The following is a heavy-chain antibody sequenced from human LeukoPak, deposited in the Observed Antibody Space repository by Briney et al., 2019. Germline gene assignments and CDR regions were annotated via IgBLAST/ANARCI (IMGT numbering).Heavy chain of an antibody. Sequence: ASVKVSCKVSGYTLTELSMHWVRQAPGKGLEWMGGFDPEDGETIYAQKFQGRVTMTEDTSTDTAYMELSSLRSEDTAVYYCATPLRTDYYGSGSYDYWGQGTLVTVSS. D-gene: IGHD3-10*01. CDR3: ATPLRTDYYGSGSYDY. J-gene: IGHJ4*02. CDR1: GYTLTELS. V-gene: IGHV1-24*01. CDR2: FDPEDGET.